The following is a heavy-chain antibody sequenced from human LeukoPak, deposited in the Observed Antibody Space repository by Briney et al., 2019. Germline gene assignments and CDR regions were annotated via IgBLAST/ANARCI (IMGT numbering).Heavy chain of an antibody. V-gene: IGHV3-23*01. J-gene: IGHJ4*02. CDR3: AKAGSGWYYFDY. CDR2: ISGGGVST. D-gene: IGHD6-19*01. CDR1: GFTFSNYA. Sequence: PGGSLRLSCAASGFTFSNYAMNWVRQAPGKGLEWVPGISGGGVSTYYADSVKGRFTISRDNSKNTLYLQMNSLRAEDTAVYYCAKAGSGWYYFDYWGQGTLVTVSS.